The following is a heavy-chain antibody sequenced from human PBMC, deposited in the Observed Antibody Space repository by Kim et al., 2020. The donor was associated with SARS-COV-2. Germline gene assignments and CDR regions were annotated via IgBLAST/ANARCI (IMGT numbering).Heavy chain of an antibody. J-gene: IGHJ4*02. D-gene: IGHD1-20*01. V-gene: IGHV3-23*01. CDR3: AIRPRGMGTPNDY. Sequence: YADSGKGRFTISRDNAKNTLYLQMNSLRAEDTAVYYCAIRPRGMGTPNDYWGQGTLVTVSS.